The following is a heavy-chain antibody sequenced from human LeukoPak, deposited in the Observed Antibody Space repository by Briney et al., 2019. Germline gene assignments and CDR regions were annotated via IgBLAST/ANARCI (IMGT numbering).Heavy chain of an antibody. J-gene: IGHJ5*02. CDR3: ARVPKALAKRVFTFGGDNWFDP. CDR2: INPNSSGT. D-gene: IGHD3-16*01. CDR1: GYTFTGYY. Sequence: ASVKVSCKASGYTFTGYYMHWVRQAPGQELEWMGRINPNSSGTNCAQKFQGRVTMTRDTSISTAYMELSRLRSDDTAVYYCARVPKALAKRVFTFGGDNWFDPWGQGTLVTVSS. V-gene: IGHV1-2*06.